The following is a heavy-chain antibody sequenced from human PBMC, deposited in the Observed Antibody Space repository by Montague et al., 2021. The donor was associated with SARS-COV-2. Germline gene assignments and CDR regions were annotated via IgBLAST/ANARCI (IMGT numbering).Heavy chain of an antibody. Sequence: SETPSLTCTVSGGSISSSSYYWGWIRQPPGKGLEWTGSIYYSGSTYYNPSLKSRVTISVDTSKNQFSLKLSSVTAADTAVYYCARAHITMIVVVDAFDIWGQGTMVTVSS. CDR1: GGSISSSSYY. D-gene: IGHD3-22*01. V-gene: IGHV4-39*07. CDR3: ARAHITMIVVVDAFDI. CDR2: IYYSGST. J-gene: IGHJ3*02.